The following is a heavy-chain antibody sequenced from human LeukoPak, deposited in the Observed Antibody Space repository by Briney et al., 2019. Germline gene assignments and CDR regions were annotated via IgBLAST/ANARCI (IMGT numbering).Heavy chain of an antibody. V-gene: IGHV4-59*01. D-gene: IGHD3-10*01. CDR1: GGSISSYY. CDR3: ARVSYGSGRRGPFDY. CDR2: IYYSGST. J-gene: IGHJ4*02. Sequence: SETLSLTCTGSGGSISSYYWSWIRQPPGKGLEWIGYIYYSGSTNYNPSLKSRVTISVDTSKNQFSLKLSSVTAADTAVYYCARVSYGSGRRGPFDYWGQGTLVTVSS.